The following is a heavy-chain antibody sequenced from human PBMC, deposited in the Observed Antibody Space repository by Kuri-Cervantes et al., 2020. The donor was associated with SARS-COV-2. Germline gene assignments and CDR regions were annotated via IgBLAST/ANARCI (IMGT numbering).Heavy chain of an antibody. CDR1: GGSINSYY. CDR2: VYYDGTT. CDR3: ARASTSFDD. J-gene: IGHJ4*02. Sequence: GSLRLSCSVSGGSINSYYWSWIRQAPGKGLEWLGHVYYDGTTNYNPSLKRRATISLATSKSQFLLQLDSVTAADTAVYFCARASTSFDDWGQGTPVTVSS. D-gene: IGHD4-11*01. V-gene: IGHV4-59*01.